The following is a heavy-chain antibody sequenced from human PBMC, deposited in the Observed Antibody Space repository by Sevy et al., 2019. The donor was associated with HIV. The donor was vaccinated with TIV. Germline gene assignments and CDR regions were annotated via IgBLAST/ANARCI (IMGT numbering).Heavy chain of an antibody. D-gene: IGHD1-26*01. V-gene: IGHV1-2*06. CDR1: GYTFTGYY. Sequence: ASVKVSCKASGYTFTGYYMHWVRQAPGQGLEWMGRINPNSGGTNYAQKFQGRVTMTRDTSISTAYMELSRLRSDDTAVYDSAREAHRRGGGYYYCSWFDPWGQGTLVTVSS. CDR2: INPNSGGT. CDR3: AREAHRRGGGYYYCSWFDP. J-gene: IGHJ5*02.